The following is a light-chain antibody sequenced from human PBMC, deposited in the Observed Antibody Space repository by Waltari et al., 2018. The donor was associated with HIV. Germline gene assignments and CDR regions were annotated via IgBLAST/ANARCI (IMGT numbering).Light chain of an antibody. CDR1: RTILFSSDNRNY. CDR3: QQYFRIPPT. CDR2: WAS. Sequence: DIVMTQSPDSVPVSLGDRATLNCTSSRTILFSSDNRNYLAWYQQQPRQPPKLLISWASTRESGVPDRFSGSGSGTDFTLTITRLQAEDVAVYHCQQYFRIPPTFGGGTKVEIK. J-gene: IGKJ4*01. V-gene: IGKV4-1*01.